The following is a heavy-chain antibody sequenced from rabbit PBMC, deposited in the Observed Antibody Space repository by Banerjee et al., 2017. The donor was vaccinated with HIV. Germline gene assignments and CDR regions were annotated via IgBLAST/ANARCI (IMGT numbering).Heavy chain of an antibody. CDR1: GFDFSSGYD. Sequence: QEQLVESGGGLVKPEGSLTLTCKASGFDFSSGYDMCWVRQAPGKGLELIGCINTGSGWTWYASWVNGRFTISKTSSTTVTLQMTSLTAADTATYFCARSGYVGVGWTTLNFWGQGTLVTVS. CDR2: INTGSGWT. V-gene: IGHV1S45*01. CDR3: ARSGYVGVGWTTLNF. D-gene: IGHD1-1*01. J-gene: IGHJ3*01.